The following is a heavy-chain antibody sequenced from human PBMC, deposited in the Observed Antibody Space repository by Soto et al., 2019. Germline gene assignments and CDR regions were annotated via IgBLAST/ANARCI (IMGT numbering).Heavy chain of an antibody. Sequence: SLKISCAASGFTFDDYAMHWVRQAPGKGLEWVSGISWNSGSIGYADSVKGRFTISRDNAKNSLYMQMNSLRAEDTALYYGAKDLERGYCSGGSCSDAFDIWGQGTLVTVSS. D-gene: IGHD2-15*01. CDR1: GFTFDDYA. CDR3: AKDLERGYCSGGSCSDAFDI. V-gene: IGHV3-9*01. CDR2: ISWNSGSI. J-gene: IGHJ3*02.